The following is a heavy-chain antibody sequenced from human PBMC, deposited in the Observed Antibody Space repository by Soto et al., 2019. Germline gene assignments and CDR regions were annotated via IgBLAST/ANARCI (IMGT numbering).Heavy chain of an antibody. D-gene: IGHD3-9*01. CDR1: GFTFGAFS. J-gene: IGHJ6*03. CDR3: VRDFGRYFRSGYMDV. Sequence: EVRLVESGGGLVKPGGSLRLSCAASGFTFGAFSMNWVRQAPGKGLEWLSSINEDSTYIYYGDSLRGRSTISRDNAKDSLSLQIDSLRAEDTAVYYCVRDFGRYFRSGYMDVWGDGATVIVS. CDR2: INEDSTYI. V-gene: IGHV3-21*02.